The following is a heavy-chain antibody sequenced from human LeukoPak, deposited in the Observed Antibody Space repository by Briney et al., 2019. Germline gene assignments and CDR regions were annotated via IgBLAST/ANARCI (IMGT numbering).Heavy chain of an antibody. Sequence: SETLSLTCSVSGDSISIYYWSWIRQPPGKGLEWIGYIYYSGSTNYNPSLKSRVTISVDTSKNQFSLKLSSVTAADTAVYYCARACSSTSCYLYYYMDVWGKGTTVTVSS. CDR1: GDSISIYY. D-gene: IGHD2-2*01. CDR3: ARACSSTSCYLYYYMDV. CDR2: IYYSGST. V-gene: IGHV4-59*01. J-gene: IGHJ6*03.